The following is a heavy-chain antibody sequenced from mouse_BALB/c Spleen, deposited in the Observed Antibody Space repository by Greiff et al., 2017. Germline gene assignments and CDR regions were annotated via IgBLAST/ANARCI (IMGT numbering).Heavy chain of an antibody. J-gene: IGHJ2*01. CDR2: IRNKANGYTT. CDR3: ARDRTTALDY. D-gene: IGHD1-2*01. V-gene: IGHV7-3*02. Sequence: EVKLVESGGGLVQPGGSLRLSCATSGFTFTDYYMSWVRQPPGKALEWLGFIRNKANGYTTEYSASVKGRFTISRDNSQSILYLQMNTLRAEDSATDYCARDRTTALDYWGQGTTLTVSS. CDR1: GFTFTDYY.